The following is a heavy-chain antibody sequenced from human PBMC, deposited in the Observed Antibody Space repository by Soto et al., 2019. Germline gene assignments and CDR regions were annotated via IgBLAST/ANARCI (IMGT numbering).Heavy chain of an antibody. D-gene: IGHD6-19*01. CDR1: GYTFYRYG. CDR3: ATTSYTSGCLDY. J-gene: IGHJ4*02. V-gene: IGHV1-18*04. CDR2: FSTHNDNT. Sequence: QVQLVQSGPEVKKPGASVKVSCKASGYTFYRYGIAWVRQAPGQGLEWMGWFSTHNDNTNYDQKFQGRVTMTTDTSTGTAYMELRSLRSDDSAIYYCATTSYTSGCLDYLGQGTLVTVSS.